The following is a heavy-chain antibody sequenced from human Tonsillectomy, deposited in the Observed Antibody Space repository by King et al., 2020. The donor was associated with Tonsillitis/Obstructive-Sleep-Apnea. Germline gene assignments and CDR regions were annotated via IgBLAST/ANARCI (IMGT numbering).Heavy chain of an antibody. V-gene: IGHV3-15*07. J-gene: IGHJ4*01. CDR1: GFTFNDAW. CDR2: IKSKTDGGTT. Sequence: VQLVESGGGLVEPGGSLTISCAASGFTFNDAWMNWVRQAPGQGLEWVGRIKSKTDGGTTSYAAPVKGRFTISRDNSNNTLFLLMNSLKTEDTAVYYCTAEPATTVSNWGHGALFTVSS. D-gene: IGHD4-17*01. CDR3: TAEPATTVSN.